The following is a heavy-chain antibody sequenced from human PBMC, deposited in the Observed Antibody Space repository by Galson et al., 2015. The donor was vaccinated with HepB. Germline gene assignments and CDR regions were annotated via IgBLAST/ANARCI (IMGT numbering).Heavy chain of an antibody. V-gene: IGHV1-2*02. CDR1: GYTFSDYY. D-gene: IGHD2-15*01. CDR2: INSATGGT. CDR3: ARANLIFFGEVVLY. Sequence: SVKVSCKASGYTFSDYYMHWMRQAPGQGLEWMGWINSATGGTTYARAFEGRVTMTRDTSISTAYMKLTSLGPDDTAVYYCARANLIFFGEVVLYWGQGTLATVSS. J-gene: IGHJ4*02.